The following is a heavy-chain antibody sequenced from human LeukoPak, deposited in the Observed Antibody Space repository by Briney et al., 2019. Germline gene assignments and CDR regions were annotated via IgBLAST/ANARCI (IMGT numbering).Heavy chain of an antibody. CDR2: ISGSGGST. D-gene: IGHD7-27*01. CDR3: ARDGDGKFDD. V-gene: IGHV3-23*01. Sequence: PGGSLRLSCAGSGFTFSSYAMRWDRQAPGKGLVWGSAISGSGGSTSYADSVKGRFTISRDNAKNSLYLQMNSLRAEDTAVYYCARDGDGKFDDWGQGTLVTASS. J-gene: IGHJ4*02. CDR1: GFTFSSYA.